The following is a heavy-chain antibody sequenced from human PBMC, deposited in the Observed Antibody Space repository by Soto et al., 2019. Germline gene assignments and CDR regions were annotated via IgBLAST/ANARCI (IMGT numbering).Heavy chain of an antibody. V-gene: IGHV4-39*01. CDR1: GGSISSSSYY. Sequence: ETLSLTCTVSGGSISSSSYYWGWIRQPPGKGLEWIGSIYYSGSTYYNPSLKSRVTISVDASKNQFSLKLSSVTAADTAVYYCARHDSRGWYRDYWGQGTLVTVSS. J-gene: IGHJ4*02. D-gene: IGHD6-19*01. CDR2: IYYSGST. CDR3: ARHDSRGWYRDY.